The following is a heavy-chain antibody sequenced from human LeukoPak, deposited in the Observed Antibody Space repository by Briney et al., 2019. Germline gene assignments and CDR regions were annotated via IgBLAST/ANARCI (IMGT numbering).Heavy chain of an antibody. D-gene: IGHD1-26*01. J-gene: IGHJ6*03. CDR1: GFTFSSYT. Sequence: PGGSLRLSCAASGFTFSSYTMKWVRQAPGKGLEWVSSISSSSSYIYYADSVKGRFTIPRDNAKNSLFLQMNSLRAEDTAVYFCARATWDPNYYYYMDVWGKGTTVTISS. CDR3: ARATWDPNYYYYMDV. CDR2: ISSSSSYI. V-gene: IGHV3-21*01.